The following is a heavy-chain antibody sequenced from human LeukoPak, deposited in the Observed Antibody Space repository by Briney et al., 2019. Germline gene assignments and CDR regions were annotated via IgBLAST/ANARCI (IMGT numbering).Heavy chain of an antibody. V-gene: IGHV3-74*01. CDR1: GFTYGNYW. J-gene: IGHJ4*02. D-gene: IGHD1-26*01. CDR2: INSDASST. Sequence: PGGSLRLSCAASGFTYGNYWMHWVRQTPGKGLVWVSRINSDASSTSYADSVKGRFTISRDRAKNTLYLQMNGLRADDTAVYYCATSLYSGTKLDYWGQGTLVTVSS. CDR3: ATSLYSGTKLDY.